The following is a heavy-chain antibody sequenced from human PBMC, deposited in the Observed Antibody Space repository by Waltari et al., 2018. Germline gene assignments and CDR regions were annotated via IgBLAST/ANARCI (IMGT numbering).Heavy chain of an antibody. V-gene: IGHV3-30*04. CDR2: ISRDEKNT. D-gene: IGHD3-22*01. CDR1: GFTFTSYV. CDR3: AREDDYDRGRIGANFDY. Sequence: QVQLVESGGGVVQPGRSLRLSCAASGFTFTSYVIQWFRQAPGKGLEWVAVISRDEKNTYEADSVKGRFTVSRDNSKNTIYLQMNSLKTEDTAVYYCAREDDYDRGRIGANFDYWGQGTLVTVSS. J-gene: IGHJ4*02.